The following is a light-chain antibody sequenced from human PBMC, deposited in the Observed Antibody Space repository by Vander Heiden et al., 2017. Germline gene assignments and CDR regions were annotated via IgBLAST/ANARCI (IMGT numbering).Light chain of an antibody. CDR3: QQYHTWPYT. V-gene: IGKV3-15*01. Sequence: EVVITQSPASLSGSPGDRDSLSCRASQSLNNELAWYEQKPGQAPRLLFYGASSRATGVPARFSASGSGTDFTLTISSLQSEDSASYFCQQYHTWPYTFGQGTKLEIK. J-gene: IGKJ2*01. CDR2: GAS. CDR1: QSLNNE.